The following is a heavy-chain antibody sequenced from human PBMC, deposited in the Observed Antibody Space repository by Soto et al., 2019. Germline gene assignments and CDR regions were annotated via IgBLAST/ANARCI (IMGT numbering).Heavy chain of an antibody. J-gene: IGHJ3*02. Sequence: EVQVLESGGGLVQPGGSLRLSCAASGFTFISYGMSWVRQAPGEGLEWVSAISGSGGTTYYADSVKGRFTISRDNSKNTRYLQMNRPRAEDTAVYYCAKATATVTLKDAVDIWGQWTMVTVSS. CDR3: AKATATVTLKDAVDI. V-gene: IGHV3-23*01. D-gene: IGHD4-17*01. CDR2: ISGSGGTT. CDR1: GFTFISYG.